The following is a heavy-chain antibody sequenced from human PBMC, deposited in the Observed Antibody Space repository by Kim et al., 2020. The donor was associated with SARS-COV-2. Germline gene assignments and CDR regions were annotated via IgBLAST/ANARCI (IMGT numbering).Heavy chain of an antibody. J-gene: IGHJ6*02. V-gene: IGHV3-33*06. D-gene: IGHD4-17*01. CDR2: IWYDGSNK. Sequence: GGSLRLSCAASGFTFSSYGMHWVRQAPGKGLEWVAVIWYDGSNKYYADSVKGRFTISRDNSKNTLYLQMNSLRAEDTAVYYCAKDLGWAPATVMDVWGQGTTVTVSS. CDR1: GFTFSSYG. CDR3: AKDLGWAPATVMDV.